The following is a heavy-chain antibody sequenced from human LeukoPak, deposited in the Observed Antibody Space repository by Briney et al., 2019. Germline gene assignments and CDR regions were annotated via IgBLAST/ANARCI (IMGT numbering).Heavy chain of an antibody. CDR3: AKLLDIVVVPAATSHGHYFDY. J-gene: IGHJ4*02. CDR1: AFSFSAYS. CDR2: ISSSGSTK. Sequence: GGSLRLSCAASAFSFSAYSMNWVRQAPGKGLEWVSYISSSGSTKYYADSVKGRFTISRDNAKNSLYLQMNSLRAEDTAVYYCAKLLDIVVVPAATSHGHYFDYWGQGTLVTVSS. V-gene: IGHV3-48*04. D-gene: IGHD2-2*01.